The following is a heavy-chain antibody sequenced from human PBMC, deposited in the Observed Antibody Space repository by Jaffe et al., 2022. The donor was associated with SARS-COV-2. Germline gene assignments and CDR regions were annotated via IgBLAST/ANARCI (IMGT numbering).Heavy chain of an antibody. V-gene: IGHV4-39*01. CDR3: ARGRTDFWSGYYNWFDP. Sequence: QLQLQESGPGLVKPSETLSLTCTVSGGSISSSSYYWGWIRQPPGKGLEWIGSIYYSGSTYYNPSLKSRVTISVDTSKNQFSLKLSSVTAADTAVYYCARGRTDFWSGYYNWFDPWGQGTLVTVSS. D-gene: IGHD3-3*01. CDR2: IYYSGST. CDR1: GGSISSSSYY. J-gene: IGHJ5*02.